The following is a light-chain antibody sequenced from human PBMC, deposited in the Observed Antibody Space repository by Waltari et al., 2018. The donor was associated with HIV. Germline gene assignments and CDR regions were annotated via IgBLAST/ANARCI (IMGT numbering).Light chain of an antibody. V-gene: IGLV2-8*01. CDR3: SSYAGSNTLV. Sequence: QSALTQHPSSSGSPGQSVTISCTGTASDVGGYNYVSWYQQHPRKAPKLMIYEVSKRPSGPPERSSGSKAGDTASVTVSGLQAEAEADYYGSSYAGSNTLVFGGGTKLIVL. CDR1: ASDVGGYNY. CDR2: EVS. J-gene: IGLJ2*01.